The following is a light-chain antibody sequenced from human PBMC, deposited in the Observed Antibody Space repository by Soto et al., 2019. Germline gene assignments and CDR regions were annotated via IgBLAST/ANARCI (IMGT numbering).Light chain of an antibody. V-gene: IGLV2-23*03. CDR3: CSYADGSNVVL. J-gene: IGLJ2*01. Sequence: QSALTQPASVSGSPGQSITISCTGTNSDVGSYNLVSWYQQHPGKAPKLMVYEGSKRPSGVSHRFSGSKSGNTASLTIAGLEAEDEADYYCCSYADGSNVVLFGGGTKLTVL. CDR2: EGS. CDR1: NSDVGSYNL.